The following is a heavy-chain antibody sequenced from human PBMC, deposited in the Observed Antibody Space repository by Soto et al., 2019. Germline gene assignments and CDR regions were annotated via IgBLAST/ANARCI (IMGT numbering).Heavy chain of an antibody. Sequence: EVQLVESGGGLVQPGGSLRLSCAGSGFTVSKNDITWVRQAPGTGLEWVSITYSGGCTYYADSVKGRFTMSRDNSKNTLYIQITGLRAEDTAVYYCARHSVYFNNYGMDVWGQGTTVTVSS. J-gene: IGHJ6*02. V-gene: IGHV3-66*04. CDR1: GFTVSKND. CDR3: ARHSVYFNNYGMDV. CDR2: TYSGGCT. D-gene: IGHD1-26*01.